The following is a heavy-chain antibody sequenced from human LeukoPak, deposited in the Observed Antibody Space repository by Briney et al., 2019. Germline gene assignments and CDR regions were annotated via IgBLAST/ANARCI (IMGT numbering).Heavy chain of an antibody. CDR1: GGSISSSSYY. CDR2: IYYSGST. CDR3: ARVRTYYYGSGSYYNVGYYFDY. J-gene: IGHJ4*02. V-gene: IGHV4-39*07. D-gene: IGHD3-10*01. Sequence: SETLSLTCTVSGGSISSSSYYWGWIRQPPGKGLEWIGSIYYSGSTYYNPSLKSRVTISVDTSKNQFSLKLSSVTAADTAVYYCARVRTYYYGSGSYYNVGYYFDYWGQGTLVTVSS.